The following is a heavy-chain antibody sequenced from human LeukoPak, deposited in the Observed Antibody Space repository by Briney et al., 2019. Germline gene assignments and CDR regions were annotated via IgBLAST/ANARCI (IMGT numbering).Heavy chain of an antibody. CDR1: GYSFIAYY. CDR2: INPYSGGT. V-gene: IGHV1-2*02. J-gene: IGHJ6*03. Sequence: ASVKVSCKASGYSFIAYYVHWVRLAPGQGLEWMGWINPYSGGTNYAQKFQGRVTMTRDTSINTAYMELSSLRSDDTAVYYCARVGYCSGGSCIGYYYYYMDVWGKGITVTISS. CDR3: ARVGYCSGGSCIGYYYYYMDV. D-gene: IGHD2-15*01.